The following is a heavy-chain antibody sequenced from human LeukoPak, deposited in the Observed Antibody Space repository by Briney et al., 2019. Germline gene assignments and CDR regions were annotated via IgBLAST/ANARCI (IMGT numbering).Heavy chain of an antibody. CDR2: IIPIIGIA. J-gene: IGHJ4*02. CDR1: GCTFSSYA. CDR3: ARAAYCGGDCHTNFDY. V-gene: IGHV1-69*04. Sequence: AASVTVSCTASGCTFSSYAISWVRQAPGQRLEWMGRIIPIIGIANYAQKFQGRVTITADRSTSTAYMELSSLRSEDTAVYYCARAAYCGGDCHTNFDYWGQGTLVTVSS. D-gene: IGHD2-21*02.